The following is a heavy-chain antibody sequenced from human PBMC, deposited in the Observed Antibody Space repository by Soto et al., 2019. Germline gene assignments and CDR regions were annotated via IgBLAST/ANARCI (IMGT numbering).Heavy chain of an antibody. J-gene: IGHJ6*02. CDR3: AAPLYGGKAVRGRYYYYGMDV. D-gene: IGHD2-15*01. CDR2: ISAGSGNT. Sequence: ASVKVSCKASGYTFTSYGISWVRQAPGQGLEWIGWISAGSGNTNYAQKFQERVTMTRDMSTSTAYMELSSLRSEDTAVYYCAAPLYGGKAVRGRYYYYGMDVWGQGTTVTVSS. V-gene: IGHV1-18*01. CDR1: GYTFTSYG.